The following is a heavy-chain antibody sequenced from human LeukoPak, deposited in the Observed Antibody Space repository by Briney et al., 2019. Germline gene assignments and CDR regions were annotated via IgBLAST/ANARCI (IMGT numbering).Heavy chain of an antibody. Sequence: GGSLRLSCAASGFTFSTYWMTWVRQAPGKGPEWVANIKEDGSATYYVDSVKRRFTISRDNAKKSLYLQMNSLRAEDTAVYYCARDSPGYLAYDSWGQGTLVTVSS. CDR3: ARDSPGYLAYDS. CDR2: IKEDGSAT. CDR1: GFTFSTYW. D-gene: IGHD1-1*01. V-gene: IGHV3-7*04. J-gene: IGHJ4*02.